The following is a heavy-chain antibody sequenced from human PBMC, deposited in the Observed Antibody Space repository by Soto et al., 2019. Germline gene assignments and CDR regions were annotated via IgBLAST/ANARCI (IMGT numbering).Heavy chain of an antibody. D-gene: IGHD3-3*01. Sequence: SETLSLTCAVYGGSFSGYYWSWIRQPPGKGLEWIGEINHSGSTNYNPSLKSRVTISVDTSKNQFSRKLSSVTAADTAVYYCARMGPRIRDFWSSSSRIYYYYMDVWGKGTTVTVSS. CDR3: ARMGPRIRDFWSSSSRIYYYYMDV. CDR2: INHSGST. V-gene: IGHV4-34*01. J-gene: IGHJ6*03. CDR1: GGSFSGYY.